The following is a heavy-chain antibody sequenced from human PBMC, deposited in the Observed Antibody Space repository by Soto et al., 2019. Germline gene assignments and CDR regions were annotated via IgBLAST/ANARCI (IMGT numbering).Heavy chain of an antibody. J-gene: IGHJ6*02. CDR1: GYTFTGYY. V-gene: IGHV1-2*04. CDR3: ARDLLIVVAPNYYYYGMDV. Sequence: QVQLVQSGAEVKKPGASVKVSCKASGYTFTGYYMHWVRQAPGQGLEWMGWINPNSGGTNYAQKFQGWVTMTRDTSISTAYMELSRLRSDDTAVYYCARDLLIVVAPNYYYYGMDVWGQGTTVTVSS. D-gene: IGHD2-2*01. CDR2: INPNSGGT.